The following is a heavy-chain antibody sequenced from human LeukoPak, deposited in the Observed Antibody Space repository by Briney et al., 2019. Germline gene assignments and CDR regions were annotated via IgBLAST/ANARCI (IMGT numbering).Heavy chain of an antibody. Sequence: GESLKISCKGSGSSFTSYWIGWVRPMPGKGLEWMGIIYPGDSDTRYSPSFQGQVTISADKSISTAYLQWSSLKASDTAMYYCARLYYYDSRTKNWFDPWGQGTLVTVSS. CDR2: IYPGDSDT. V-gene: IGHV5-51*01. CDR1: GSSFTSYW. D-gene: IGHD3-22*01. J-gene: IGHJ5*02. CDR3: ARLYYYDSRTKNWFDP.